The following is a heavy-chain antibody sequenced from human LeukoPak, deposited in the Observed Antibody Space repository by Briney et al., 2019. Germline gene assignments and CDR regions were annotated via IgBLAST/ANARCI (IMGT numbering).Heavy chain of an antibody. D-gene: IGHD3-3*01. J-gene: IGHJ4*02. CDR3: ARVGLGDFWSGYYTHTPPVY. V-gene: IGHV3-21*01. Sequence: GGSLRLSCAASGFTFSSYSMNWVRQAPGKGLEWVSSISSSSSYIYYADSVKGRFTISRDNAKNSLYLQMNSLRAEDTAVYYCARVGLGDFWSGYYTHTPPVYWGQGTLVTVSS. CDR2: ISSSSSYI. CDR1: GFTFSSYS.